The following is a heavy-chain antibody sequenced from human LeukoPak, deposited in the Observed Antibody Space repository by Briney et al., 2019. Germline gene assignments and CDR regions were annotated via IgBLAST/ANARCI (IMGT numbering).Heavy chain of an antibody. Sequence: PSETLSLTCTVSGGSISSSSYYWGWIRQPPGKRLEWIGSIYYSGSTYYNPSLKSRVTISVDTSKNQFSLKLSSVTAADTAVYYCARVQIMNVHIAARREIDYWGQGTLVTVSS. J-gene: IGHJ4*02. CDR3: ARVQIMNVHIAARREIDY. V-gene: IGHV4-39*07. CDR1: GGSISSSSYY. D-gene: IGHD6-6*01. CDR2: IYYSGST.